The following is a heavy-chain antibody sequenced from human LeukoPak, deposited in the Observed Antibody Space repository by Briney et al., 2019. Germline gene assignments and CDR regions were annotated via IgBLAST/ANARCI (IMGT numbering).Heavy chain of an antibody. CDR2: IYHSGST. D-gene: IGHD1-1*01. J-gene: IGHJ4*02. Sequence: PSETLSLTCAVSGGSISSGGYSWSWIRQPPGKGLEWIGYIYHSGSTYYNPSLKSRVTISVDRSKNQFSLRLSSVTAADTAVYYCVEVFENWGQGTLVTVSS. CDR1: GGSISSGGYS. CDR3: VEVFEN. V-gene: IGHV4-30-2*01.